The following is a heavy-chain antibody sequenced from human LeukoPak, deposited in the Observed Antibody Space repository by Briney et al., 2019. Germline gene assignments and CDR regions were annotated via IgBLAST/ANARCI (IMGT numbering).Heavy chain of an antibody. D-gene: IGHD3-10*01. V-gene: IGHV3-74*01. J-gene: IGHJ4*02. CDR2: MKTDGTRI. CDR1: GFRFSNSW. Sequence: PGGSLRLSCAASGFRFSNSWMYWVRQSPGKGPVWVSRMKTDGTRIEYADSVKGRFTISRDNAKNTLFLQMSSLRVEDTAVYYCARGADHGGSYYPDWGQGTRVTVSS. CDR3: ARGADHGGSYYPD.